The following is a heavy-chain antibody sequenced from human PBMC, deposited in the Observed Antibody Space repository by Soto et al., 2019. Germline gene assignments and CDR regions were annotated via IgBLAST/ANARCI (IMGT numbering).Heavy chain of an antibody. V-gene: IGHV3-23*01. Sequence: EVQLLESGGGLARPGESLRLSCAAPGFTFSNDAMSWVRQAPGKGLEWVSGISGSGGSAYNADSVQGRFTISRDNSKNTLYLQMNSLRAEDTAIYYCVREDKGWYSPGSFDFWGRGTMVTVSS. J-gene: IGHJ3*01. CDR2: ISGSGGSA. D-gene: IGHD6-19*01. CDR3: VREDKGWYSPGSFDF. CDR1: GFTFSNDA.